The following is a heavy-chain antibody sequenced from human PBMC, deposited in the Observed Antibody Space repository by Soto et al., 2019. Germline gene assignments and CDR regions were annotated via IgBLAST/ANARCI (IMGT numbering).Heavy chain of an antibody. D-gene: IGHD3-10*01. V-gene: IGHV4-31*03. CDR1: GGSISSGGYY. Sequence: PSETLSLTCTVSGGSISSGGYYWSWIRQHPGKSLEWIGYIYYSGSTYYNPSLKSRVTISVDTSKNQFSLKLSSVTAADTAVYYCARVGAITMVRGVSPVYHYYRLAVWGQGTTVTVSS. CDR3: ARVGAITMVRGVSPVYHYYRLAV. J-gene: IGHJ6*02. CDR2: IYYSGST.